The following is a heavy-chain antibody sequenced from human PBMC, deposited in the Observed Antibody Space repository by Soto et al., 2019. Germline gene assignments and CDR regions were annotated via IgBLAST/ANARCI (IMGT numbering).Heavy chain of an antibody. D-gene: IGHD6-13*01. V-gene: IGHV3-21*01. J-gene: IGHJ3*02. CDR1: GFTFSSFE. CDR3: ATSTWYAFDI. Sequence: WVSLRLSCVASGFTFSSFEVNWIRQAPGQGLEWVSSISGSSDFLYYADSVKGRFTISRDTATNSLYLQMNSLRAEDTAVYYCATSTWYAFDIWGQGTMVTVSS. CDR2: ISGSSDFL.